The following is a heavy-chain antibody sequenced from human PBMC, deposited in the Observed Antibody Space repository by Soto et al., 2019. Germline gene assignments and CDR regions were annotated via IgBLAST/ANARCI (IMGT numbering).Heavy chain of an antibody. J-gene: IGHJ5*02. CDR3: ARVPGP. Sequence: PSETLSLTCTVSGGSMISYYWSWIRQHPGKGLEWIGFIYYTGSTNYNPSLKSRVTISVDTSKNQFSLTLSSVTAADTAVYYCARVPGPWGQGTLVTVSA. CDR1: GGSMISYY. CDR2: IYYTGST. D-gene: IGHD2-2*01. V-gene: IGHV4-59*12.